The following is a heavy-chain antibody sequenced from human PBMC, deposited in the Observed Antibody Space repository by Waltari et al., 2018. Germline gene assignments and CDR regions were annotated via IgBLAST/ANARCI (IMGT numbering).Heavy chain of an antibody. D-gene: IGHD1-26*01. CDR2: ISFDGSDK. Sequence: QVQLVESGGGVVQLGRCLRLSCAPSGFSFSSFGMHWVRQAPGKGLEWVTIISFDGSDKYYADSVKGRFTISRDNSKNMVFLQINSLRPEDTAVYYCAKGERAFDVWGQGTMVTVSS. CDR3: AKGERAFDV. CDR1: GFSFSSFG. V-gene: IGHV3-30*18. J-gene: IGHJ3*01.